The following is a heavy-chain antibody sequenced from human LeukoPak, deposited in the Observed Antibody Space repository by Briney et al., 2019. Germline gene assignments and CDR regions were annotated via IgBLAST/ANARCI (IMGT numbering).Heavy chain of an antibody. CDR1: GGSFSGYY. V-gene: IGHV4-34*01. J-gene: IGHJ6*03. D-gene: IGHD2-2*02. CDR2: INHSGST. CDR3: ARLFYCSSTSCYTGYYYYYYMDV. Sequence: SKTLSLTCAVYGGSFSGYYWSWIRQPPGKGLEWIGEINHSGSTNYNPSLKSRVTISVDTSKNQFSLKLSSVTAADTAVYYCARLFYCSSTSCYTGYYYYYYMDVWGKGTTVTVSS.